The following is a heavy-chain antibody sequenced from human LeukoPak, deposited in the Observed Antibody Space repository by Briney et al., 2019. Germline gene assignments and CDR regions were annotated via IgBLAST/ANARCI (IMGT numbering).Heavy chain of an antibody. CDR3: ARAHRPYYDSSGPYFQH. CDR2: IIPIFGTA. Sequence: ASVKVSCKASGGTFSSYAISWVRQAPGQGLEWIGGIIPIFGTANYAQKFQGRVTITTDESTSTAYMELSSLRSEDTAVYYCARAHRPYYDSSGPYFQHWGQGTLVTVSS. J-gene: IGHJ1*01. V-gene: IGHV1-69*05. D-gene: IGHD3-22*01. CDR1: GGTFSSYA.